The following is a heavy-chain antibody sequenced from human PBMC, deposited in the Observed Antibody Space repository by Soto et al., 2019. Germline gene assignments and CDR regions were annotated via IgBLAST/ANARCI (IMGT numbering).Heavy chain of an antibody. CDR1: GFSLSTSGVG. CDR2: IYWDDDE. V-gene: IGHV2-5*02. Sequence: QITLKESGPTLVKPTQTLTLTCTFSGFSLSTSGVGVGWIRQPPGKALEWLAVIYWDDDERYSPSLKSSLTITKDTSQNQVVLTMTNVDPVDTATYYCAHGVGSGNSAYFQHWGQGTLVTVSS. CDR3: AHGVGSGNSAYFQH. D-gene: IGHD3-3*01. J-gene: IGHJ1*01.